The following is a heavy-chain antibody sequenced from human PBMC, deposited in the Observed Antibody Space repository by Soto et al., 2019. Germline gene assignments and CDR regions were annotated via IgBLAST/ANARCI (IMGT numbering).Heavy chain of an antibody. CDR3: ARAVRQEDGSRGFDY. V-gene: IGHV6-1*01. D-gene: IGHD3-10*01. J-gene: IGHJ4*02. CDR2: TYYRSKWYN. Sequence: SQTLSLTCVISGDSVSSNSAAWNWVRQSPSRGLEWLGRTYYRSKWYNDYAVSVRGRVTINPDTSKNQFSLLLNSVTPEDTAVYYCARAVRQEDGSRGFDYSGPGTLVILSS. CDR1: GDSVSSNSAA.